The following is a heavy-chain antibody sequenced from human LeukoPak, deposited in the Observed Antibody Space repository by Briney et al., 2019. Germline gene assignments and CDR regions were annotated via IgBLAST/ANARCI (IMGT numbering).Heavy chain of an antibody. CDR2: INQDGGEK. CDR1: GFTFSSYW. CDR3: ARWDGYNFPFDY. D-gene: IGHD5-24*01. Sequence: GGSLRLSCAASGFTFSSYWMSWVRQAPGKGLEWVANINQDGGEKYYVDSVKGRFTISRDNAKNSLYLQMKSLRAEDTAVYYCARWDGYNFPFDYWGQGTLVTVSS. J-gene: IGHJ4*02. V-gene: IGHV3-7*04.